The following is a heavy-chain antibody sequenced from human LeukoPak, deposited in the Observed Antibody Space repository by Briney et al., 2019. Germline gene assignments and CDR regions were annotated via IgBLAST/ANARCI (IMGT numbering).Heavy chain of an antibody. CDR1: GFTFSSYA. J-gene: IGHJ4*02. V-gene: IGHV3-30*04. CDR2: ISYDGSNK. Sequence: GGSLRLSCAASGFTFSSYAMHWVRQAPGKGLEWVAVISYDGSNKYYADSVKGRFTISRDNSKNTLYLQMNSLRAEDTAVYYCAKEMGGYSGPFDYWGQGTLVTVSS. CDR3: AKEMGGYSGPFDY. D-gene: IGHD5-12*01.